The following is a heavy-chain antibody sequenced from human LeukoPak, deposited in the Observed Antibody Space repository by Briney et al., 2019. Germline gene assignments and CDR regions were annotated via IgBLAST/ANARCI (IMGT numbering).Heavy chain of an antibody. J-gene: IGHJ5*02. CDR2: IYYSGST. V-gene: IGHV4-39*07. CDR3: ARDRYYYGSGSYNWFDP. CDR1: GGSISSSSYY. Sequence: PSETLSLTCTVSGGSISSSSYYWGWIRQPPGKGLEWIGSIYYSGSTYYNPSLKSRVTISVDTSKNQFSLKLSSVTAADTAVYYCARDRYYYGSGSYNWFDPWGQGTLVTVSS. D-gene: IGHD3-10*01.